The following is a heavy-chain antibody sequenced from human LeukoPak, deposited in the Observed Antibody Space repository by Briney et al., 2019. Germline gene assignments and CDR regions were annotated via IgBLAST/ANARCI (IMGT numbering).Heavy chain of an antibody. Sequence: SVKVSCKASGGTSSSYAISWVRQAPGQGLEWMGGIIPIFGTANYAQKFQGRVTITADESTSTAYMELSSLRSEDTAVYYCARDGEESIVVVPAVWDYWGQGTLVTVSS. V-gene: IGHV1-69*13. CDR1: GGTSSSYA. CDR2: IIPIFGTA. CDR3: ARDGEESIVVVPAVWDY. D-gene: IGHD2-2*01. J-gene: IGHJ4*02.